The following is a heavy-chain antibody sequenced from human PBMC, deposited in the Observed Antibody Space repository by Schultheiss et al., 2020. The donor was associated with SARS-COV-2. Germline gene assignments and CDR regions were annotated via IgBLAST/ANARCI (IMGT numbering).Heavy chain of an antibody. D-gene: IGHD6-19*01. CDR2: INPNSGDT. CDR3: AKDPSRYSSGWFDY. J-gene: IGHJ4*02. Sequence: GESLKISCKASGYTFTGYYMHWVRQAPGQGLEWMGWINPNSGDTNYAQKFQGWVAMTRDTSIKTAYMELSNLRAEDTAVYYCAKDPSRYSSGWFDYWGQGTLVTVSS. CDR1: GYTFTGYY. V-gene: IGHV1-2*04.